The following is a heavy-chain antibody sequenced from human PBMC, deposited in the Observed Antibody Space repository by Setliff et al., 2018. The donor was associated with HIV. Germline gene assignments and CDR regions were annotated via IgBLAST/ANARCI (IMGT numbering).Heavy chain of an antibody. CDR1: GGSMSGYY. J-gene: IGHJ4*02. V-gene: IGHV4-59*08. CDR2: VSYSGDT. D-gene: IGHD5-18*01. Sequence: PSETLSLTCSGSGGSMSGYYWSWIRQPPGRGPEWIGYVSYSGDTNYNPSLKSRVTISIDTSKNQFSLRVNSVTAADTALYSCARHGGGYSYGSFDFWSQGTLVTVSS. CDR3: ARHGGGYSYGSFDF.